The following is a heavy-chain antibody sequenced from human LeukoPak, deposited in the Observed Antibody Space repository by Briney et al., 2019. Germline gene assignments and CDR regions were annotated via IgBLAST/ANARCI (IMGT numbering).Heavy chain of an antibody. J-gene: IGHJ4*02. CDR2: IYYNGST. V-gene: IGHV4-39*01. D-gene: IGHD1-26*01. Sequence: SETLSLTCTVSGGSISSSSYYWGWIRQPPGKGLEWIGSIYYNGSTYYNPSLKSRVTISVDTSKNQFSLKLSSVTAADTAVYYCARPFGSPNDYWGQGTLVTVSS. CDR1: GGSISSSSYY. CDR3: ARPFGSPNDY.